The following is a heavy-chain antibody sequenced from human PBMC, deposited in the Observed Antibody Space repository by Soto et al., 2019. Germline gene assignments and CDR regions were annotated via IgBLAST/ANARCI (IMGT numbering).Heavy chain of an antibody. CDR2: IIPIFGTA. D-gene: IGHD3-3*01. CDR1: GGTFSSYA. V-gene: IGHV1-69*13. J-gene: IGHJ3*02. Sequence: ASVKVSCKASGGTFSSYAISWVRQAPGQGLEWMGGIIPIFGTANYAQKFQGRVTITADESTSTAYMELSSLRSEDTAVYYCSITIFGVVIIGAFDIWGQGTMVTVSS. CDR3: SITIFGVVIIGAFDI.